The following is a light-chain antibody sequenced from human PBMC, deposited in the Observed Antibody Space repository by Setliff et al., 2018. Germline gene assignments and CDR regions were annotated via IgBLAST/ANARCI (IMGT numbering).Light chain of an antibody. V-gene: IGLV2-14*01. CDR2: DVS. CDR1: TSDIGTYNY. J-gene: IGLJ1*01. Sequence: QSALTQPASVSGSPGQSITISCSGTTSDIGTYNYVSWYQQYPGKAPKLVIYDVSNRPSGFSNRFSGSKSGNTASLTISGLQAEDEADYYCYSYTASTSYVFGTGTKVTVL. CDR3: YSYTASTSYV.